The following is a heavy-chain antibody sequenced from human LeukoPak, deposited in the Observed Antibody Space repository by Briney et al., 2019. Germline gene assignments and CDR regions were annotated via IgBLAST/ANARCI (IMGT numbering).Heavy chain of an antibody. J-gene: IGHJ4*02. CDR2: INHSGST. CDR1: GGSFSGYY. V-gene: IGHV4-34*01. Sequence: PSETLSLTCAVYGGSFSGYYWSWIRQPPGKGLEWTGEINHSGSTNYNPSLKSRVTISVDTSKNQFSLKLSSVTAADTAVYYCAREMVRPGGAEDDYWGQGTLVTVSS. CDR3: AREMVRPGGAEDDY. D-gene: IGHD3-10*01.